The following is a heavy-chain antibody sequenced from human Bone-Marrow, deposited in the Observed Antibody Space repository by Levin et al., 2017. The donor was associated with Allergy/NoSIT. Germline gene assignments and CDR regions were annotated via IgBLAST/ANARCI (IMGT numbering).Heavy chain of an antibody. CDR1: GGTFTSYA. CDR2: IIPIFGTT. J-gene: IGHJ2*01. CDR3: AREAGGLGYCSGGSCEWYFDI. D-gene: IGHD2-15*01. V-gene: IGHV1-69*01. Sequence: PGESLKISCKASGGTFTSYAVSWLRQAPGQGLEWMGGIIPIFGTTYTAQSFQGRVTITADESTNTAYMDLTSLRSEDSAVYYCAREAGGLGYCSGGSCEWYFDIWGRGTLVTVSS.